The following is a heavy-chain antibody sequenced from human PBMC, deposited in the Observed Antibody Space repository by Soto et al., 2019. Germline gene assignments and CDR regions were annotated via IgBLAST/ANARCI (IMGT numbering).Heavy chain of an antibody. CDR1: GGTFSSYA. J-gene: IGHJ6*02. Sequence: GASGKVSFKASGGTFSSYAISWGRQAPGQGLEWMGGIIPIFGTANYAQKFQGRVTITADESTSTAYMELSSLRSEDTAVYYCARDGSSSSPDYYYYGMDVWGQGTTVTVSS. V-gene: IGHV1-69*13. CDR2: IIPIFGTA. D-gene: IGHD6-6*01. CDR3: ARDGSSSSPDYYYYGMDV.